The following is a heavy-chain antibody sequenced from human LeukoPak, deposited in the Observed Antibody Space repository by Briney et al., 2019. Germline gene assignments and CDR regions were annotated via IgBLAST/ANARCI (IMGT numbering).Heavy chain of an antibody. D-gene: IGHD6-19*01. V-gene: IGHV3-30*02. CDR3: AKNRDSSDYPRDFDY. CDR2: IRHDGSYQ. CDR1: RFTFSSYG. J-gene: IGHJ4*02. Sequence: GGSLRLSCAAFRFTFSSYGMHWVRQTPGKGLEWVAFIRHDGSYQQYADSVKGRFTVSRDNSKDTVYLQMNSLRTEDTAVYYCAKNRDSSDYPRDFDYWGQGTLVTVSS.